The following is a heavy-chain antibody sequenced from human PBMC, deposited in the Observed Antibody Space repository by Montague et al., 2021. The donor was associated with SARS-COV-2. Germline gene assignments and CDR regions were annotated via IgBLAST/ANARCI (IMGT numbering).Heavy chain of an antibody. CDR3: ARQRTVTAGTDRLFDV. Sequence: SETLSLTCTVSGGSISSYYWSWIRQPPGKGLEWIGYIYYSGSTNYNPSLKSRVTISVDTSKNQFSLKLSSVTAADTAVYYCARQRTVTAGTDRLFDVWGQGTLVTVSS. V-gene: IGHV4-59*08. CDR1: GGSISSYY. CDR2: IYYSGST. J-gene: IGHJ4*02. D-gene: IGHD6-19*01.